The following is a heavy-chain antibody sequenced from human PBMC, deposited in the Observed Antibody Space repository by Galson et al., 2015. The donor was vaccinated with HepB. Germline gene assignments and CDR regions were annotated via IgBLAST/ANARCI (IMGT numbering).Heavy chain of an antibody. CDR2: INAGNGNT. J-gene: IGHJ4*02. D-gene: IGHD3-10*01. Sequence: SVKVSCKASGYTFTSYAMHWVRQAPGQRLEWMGWINAGNGNTKYSQKFQGRVTITRDTSATTAYMELSSLRSEDTAVYYCARVTYGSAVPLDYWGQGTLVTVSS. CDR1: GYTFTSYA. CDR3: ARVTYGSAVPLDY. V-gene: IGHV1-3*01.